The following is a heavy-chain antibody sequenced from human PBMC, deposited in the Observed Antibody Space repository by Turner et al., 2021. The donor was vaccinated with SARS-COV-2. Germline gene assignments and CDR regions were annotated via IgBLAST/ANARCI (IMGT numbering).Heavy chain of an antibody. Sequence: EVQLVESGGGLVKPGGSLRLSCAASGFTFSNAWMNWVRQAPGKGLEWVATINDAGSEEYYVGSVKGRFIISRDNAKNSMYLQMNSLRAEDTAVYYCARSSFRMYFAHWGQGTLVTVSS. V-gene: IGHV3-7*01. CDR2: INDAGSEE. CDR1: GFTFSNAW. D-gene: IGHD2-2*01. CDR3: ARSSFRMYFAH. J-gene: IGHJ4*02.